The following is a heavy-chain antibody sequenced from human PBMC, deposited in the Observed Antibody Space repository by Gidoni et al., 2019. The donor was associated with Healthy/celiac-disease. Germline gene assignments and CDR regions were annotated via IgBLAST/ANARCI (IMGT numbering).Heavy chain of an antibody. Sequence: QVQLVQSGAEVKKPGASVKVSCKASGYTFTSYGISWVRQAPGQGLEWMGWISAYNGNTNYAQKLQGRVTMTTDTSTSTAYMELRSLRSDDTAVYYCARDLGITIFGVVTEGPGGYWGQGTLVTVSS. CDR2: ISAYNGNT. CDR3: ARDLGITIFGVVTEGPGGY. D-gene: IGHD3-3*01. V-gene: IGHV1-18*01. J-gene: IGHJ4*02. CDR1: GYTFTSYG.